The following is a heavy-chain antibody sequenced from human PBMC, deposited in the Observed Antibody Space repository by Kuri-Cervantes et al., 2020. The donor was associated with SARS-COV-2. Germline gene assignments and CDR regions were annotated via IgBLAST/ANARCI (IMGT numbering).Heavy chain of an antibody. Sequence: GESLKISCAASGFTFSNYGIHWVRQAPGKGLEWVAVIWYDGSNKYYADSVKGRFTISRDNSKNTLYLQMNSLRAEDTAVYYCAREALRGSGSYYNDPGAFDIWGQGTMVTVSS. CDR2: IWYDGSNK. CDR3: AREALRGSGSYYNDPGAFDI. D-gene: IGHD3-10*01. J-gene: IGHJ3*02. V-gene: IGHV3-33*08. CDR1: GFTFSNYG.